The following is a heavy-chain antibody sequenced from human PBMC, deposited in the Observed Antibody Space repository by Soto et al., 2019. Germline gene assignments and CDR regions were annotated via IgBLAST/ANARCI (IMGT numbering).Heavy chain of an antibody. CDR2: IYYSGST. J-gene: IGHJ6*02. Sequence: PSETLSLTCTVSGGSVSSVSYYWSWIRQPPGKGLEWIGYIYYSGSTNYNPSLKSRVTISVDTSKNQFSLKLSSVTAADTAVYYCARVLLSPNYISSPSYGMDVWGQGTTVTVSS. D-gene: IGHD3-10*01. V-gene: IGHV4-61*01. CDR1: GGSVSSVSYY. CDR3: ARVLLSPNYISSPSYGMDV.